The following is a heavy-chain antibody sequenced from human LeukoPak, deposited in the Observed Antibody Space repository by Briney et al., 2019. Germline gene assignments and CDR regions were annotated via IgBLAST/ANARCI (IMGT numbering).Heavy chain of an antibody. Sequence: SETLSLTCTVSGGSISSSSYYWGWGRQPPGTGLEWIGSIYYSGSTYYNPSLKSRVTISIDTSKNQFSLKLSSVTAADTAVYYCARHYDILTDSRYFDYWGQGTLVTVSS. D-gene: IGHD3-9*01. V-gene: IGHV4-39*01. CDR3: ARHYDILTDSRYFDY. J-gene: IGHJ4*02. CDR1: GGSISSSSYY. CDR2: IYYSGST.